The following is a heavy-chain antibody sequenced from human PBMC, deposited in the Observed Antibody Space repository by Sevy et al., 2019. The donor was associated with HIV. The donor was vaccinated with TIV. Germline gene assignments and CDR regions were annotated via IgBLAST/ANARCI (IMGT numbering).Heavy chain of an antibody. D-gene: IGHD1-26*01. J-gene: IGHJ4*02. Sequence: SETLSLTCTVSSGSITSLYWNWIRQPPGKGLEWIANIYYNGHINYNPSLKSRVTLSLDTSKNPFSLRLSSVTAADTAMYYCAGENAWGRGYSWGQGTLVTVSS. CDR2: IYYNGHI. CDR1: SGSITSLY. CDR3: AGENAWGRGYS. V-gene: IGHV4-59*08.